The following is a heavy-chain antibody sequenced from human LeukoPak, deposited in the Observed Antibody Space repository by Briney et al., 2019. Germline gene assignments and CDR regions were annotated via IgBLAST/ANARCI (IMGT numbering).Heavy chain of an antibody. D-gene: IGHD3-10*01. CDR1: GASISGGSYY. CDR3: ARSPGGSGTRAFDI. Sequence: SETLSLTCTVSGASISGGSYYWSWIRQPAGKGLQWVGRIYTTGSTNYNPSLKSRVTISVDTSKNQFSLELSSVTAADTAVYYCARSPGGSGTRAFDIWGQGTMVTVSS. CDR2: IYTTGST. J-gene: IGHJ3*02. V-gene: IGHV4-61*02.